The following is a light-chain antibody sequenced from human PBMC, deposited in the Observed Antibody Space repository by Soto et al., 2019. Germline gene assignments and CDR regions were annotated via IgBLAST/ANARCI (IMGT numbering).Light chain of an antibody. J-gene: IGKJ2*01. CDR3: QQSYSTPMYT. V-gene: IGKV1-39*01. CDR2: AAS. CDR1: QSISSY. Sequence: DIPMTQSPSSLSASVGDRVTITCRASQSISSYLNWYQQKPGKAPKFLIYAASSLQSGVPSRFSGSGSGTDFTLTISSLQPEDFATYYCQQSYSTPMYTFGQGTKLEIK.